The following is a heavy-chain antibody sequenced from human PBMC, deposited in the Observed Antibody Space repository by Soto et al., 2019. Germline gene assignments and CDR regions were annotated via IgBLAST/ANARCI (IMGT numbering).Heavy chain of an antibody. D-gene: IGHD3-3*01. Sequence: PGGSLRLSCAASGFTFSNAWMSWVRQAPGKGLEWVGRIKSKTDGGTTDYAAPVKGRFTISRDDSKNTLYLQMNSLKTEDTAVYYCTTAFDFWKGYFSPTYYMDVWGKGTTVTVSS. CDR3: TTAFDFWKGYFSPTYYMDV. V-gene: IGHV3-15*01. J-gene: IGHJ6*03. CDR1: GFTFSNAW. CDR2: IKSKTDGGTT.